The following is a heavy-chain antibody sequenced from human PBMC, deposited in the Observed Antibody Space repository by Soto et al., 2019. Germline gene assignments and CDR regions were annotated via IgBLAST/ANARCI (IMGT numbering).Heavy chain of an antibody. CDR1: GGSISNYY. CDR3: ARAVVPATAPFDY. D-gene: IGHD2-2*01. Sequence: QVQLQESGPRLVKPSETLSLTCIVSGGSISNYYWSWIRQPPGKGLEWIGYIYYSGSTNYNPSLQSRVTISVATSKNQFSLKLSSVTAADTAVYYCARAVVPATAPFDYWGQGTLVTVSS. J-gene: IGHJ4*02. CDR2: IYYSGST. V-gene: IGHV4-59*01.